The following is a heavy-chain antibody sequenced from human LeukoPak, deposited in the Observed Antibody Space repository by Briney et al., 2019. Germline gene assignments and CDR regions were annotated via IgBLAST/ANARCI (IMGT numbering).Heavy chain of an antibody. D-gene: IGHD3-10*02. V-gene: IGHV3-48*04. CDR2: ISSSGSTI. CDR1: GFTFSSYG. CDR3: AELGITMIGGV. J-gene: IGHJ6*04. Sequence: GRSLRLSCAASGFTFSSYGMHWVRQAPGKGLEWVSYISSSGSTIYYADSVKGRFTISRDNAKNSLYLQMNSLRAEDTAVCYCAELGITMIGGVWGKGTTVTISS.